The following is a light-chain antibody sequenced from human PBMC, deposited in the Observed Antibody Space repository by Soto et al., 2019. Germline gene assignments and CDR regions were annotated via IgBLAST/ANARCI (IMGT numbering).Light chain of an antibody. Sequence: VLPHSPGTLSLSPRDRASFSSSASQSVSIYLDWYQQKGGQAPRLLIYDASSRAPGIPARFSGSGSGTDFTLTISSLEPEDFAVYYCQQRSVWPTFGGGTKVDIK. CDR3: QQRSVWPT. V-gene: IGKV3-11*01. CDR1: QSVSIY. CDR2: DAS. J-gene: IGKJ4*01.